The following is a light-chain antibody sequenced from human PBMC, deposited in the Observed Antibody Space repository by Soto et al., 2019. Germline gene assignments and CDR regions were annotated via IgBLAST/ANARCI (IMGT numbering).Light chain of an antibody. CDR2: AAS. J-gene: IGKJ1*01. Sequence: AIQMTQSPSSLSASVGDRVTITCRASQGIRNDLGWYQQKPGKAPKLLIYAASSLQSGVPSRFSGSGSGTDFTLTISSLQPEDFTTNYCLQDYKYPPTFGQGTKVEIK. V-gene: IGKV1-6*01. CDR3: LQDYKYPPT. CDR1: QGIRND.